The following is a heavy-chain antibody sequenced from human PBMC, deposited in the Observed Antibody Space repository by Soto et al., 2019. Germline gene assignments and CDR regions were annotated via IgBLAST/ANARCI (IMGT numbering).Heavy chain of an antibody. J-gene: IGHJ4*02. V-gene: IGHV3-30-3*01. D-gene: IGHD6-13*01. CDR2: ISSDGSNK. CDR1: GFTFSTYT. CDR3: TRAPASSWHTFDY. Sequence: PGGSLKLSCAASGFTFSTYTMHWVRQAPGKGLEWVARISSDGSNKYYADSVKGRFTISRDNSKNTLYLQMNSLRGEDTAVYYCTRAPASSWHTFDYWGQGT.